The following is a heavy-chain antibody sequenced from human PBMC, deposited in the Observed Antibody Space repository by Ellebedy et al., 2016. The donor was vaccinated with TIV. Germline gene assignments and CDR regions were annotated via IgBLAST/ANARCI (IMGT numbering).Heavy chain of an antibody. CDR1: AYSFINYW. J-gene: IGHJ4*02. CDR3: AKLGHRATPDDS. Sequence: GESLKISCQGSAYSFINYWIVWVRQMPGRGLEWMGISDLSDSDTRYSPSFQGQVTISADRSVTTAYLHFTSLKPSDTAVYYCAKLGHRATPDDSWGQGTLVTVSS. D-gene: IGHD1-14*01. V-gene: IGHV5-51*01. CDR2: SDLSDSDT.